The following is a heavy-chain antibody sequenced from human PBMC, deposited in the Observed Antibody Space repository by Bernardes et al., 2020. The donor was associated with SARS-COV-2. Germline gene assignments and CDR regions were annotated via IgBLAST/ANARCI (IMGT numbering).Heavy chain of an antibody. J-gene: IGHJ5*02. V-gene: IGHV4-31*03. CDR3: AGAPYSSSSIDWFDP. D-gene: IGHD6-6*01. CDR1: GDSIISVDYY. Sequence: SETLSLTCSVSGDSIISVDYYWNWIRQHPGKGLEWIGYIYSGGTTYYNPSLKSRLSISTDTSKNQLSLRLSSVTAADTAIYYCAGAPYSSSSIDWFDPWGQGIRVTVSS. CDR2: IYSGGTT.